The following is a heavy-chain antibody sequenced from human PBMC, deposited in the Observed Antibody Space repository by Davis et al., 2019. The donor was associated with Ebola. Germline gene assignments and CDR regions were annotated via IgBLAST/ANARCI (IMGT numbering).Heavy chain of an antibody. CDR2: IDPSDSYT. CDR3: ARHTQKRYFDLDV. CDR1: GYSFTSYW. Sequence: GESLKISCKGSGYSFTSYWINWVRQMPGKGLEWMGRIDPSDSYTNYSPSFQGHVTISADKSISTAYLQWSSLKASDTAMYYCARHTQKRYFDLDVWGKGTTVTVSS. V-gene: IGHV5-10-1*01. J-gene: IGHJ6*04. D-gene: IGHD3-9*01.